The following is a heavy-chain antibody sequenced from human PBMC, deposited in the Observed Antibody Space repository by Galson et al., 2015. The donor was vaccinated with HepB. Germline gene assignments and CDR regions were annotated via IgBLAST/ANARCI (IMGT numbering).Heavy chain of an antibody. Sequence: SVKVSCKASGYTFTSYYMHWVRQAPGQGLEWMGIINPSGGSTSYAQKFQGRVTMTRDTSTSTVYMELSSLRSEDTAVYYCARGPRGARLRGTFDYYYYMDVWGKGTTVTVSS. CDR3: ARGPRGARLRGTFDYYYYMDV. D-gene: IGHD4-17*01. V-gene: IGHV1-46*03. CDR1: GYTFTSYY. J-gene: IGHJ6*03. CDR2: INPSGGST.